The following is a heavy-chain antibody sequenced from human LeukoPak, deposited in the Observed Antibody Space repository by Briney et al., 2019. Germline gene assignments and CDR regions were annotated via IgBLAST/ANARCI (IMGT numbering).Heavy chain of an antibody. D-gene: IGHD2-21*01. CDR2: ISGSGGST. CDR3: AKFLPTHIVVANYYFDY. J-gene: IGHJ4*02. CDR1: GFTSSSYA. Sequence: GGSLRLSCAASGFTSSSYAMSWVRQAPGKGLEWVSAISGSGGSTYYADSVKGRFTISRDNSKNTLYLQMNSLRDEDTAVYYCAKFLPTHIVVANYYFDYWGQGTLVTVSS. V-gene: IGHV3-23*01.